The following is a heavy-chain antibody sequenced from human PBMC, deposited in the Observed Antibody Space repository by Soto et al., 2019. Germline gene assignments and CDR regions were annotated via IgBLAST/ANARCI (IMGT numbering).Heavy chain of an antibody. CDR2: ISRSSTYI. J-gene: IGHJ4*02. CDR1: GFTFSNYN. V-gene: IGHV3-21*01. CDR3: ATAQSLSSGSCYSGK. D-gene: IGHD2-15*01. Sequence: GSLRLSCAASGFTFSNYNMNWVRQAPGKGLERVSSISRSSTYIFYADSVKGRFTISRDSAKNSLYLQVNSLRAEDTAVYYCATAQSLSSGSCYSGKWGQGTLVTAPQ.